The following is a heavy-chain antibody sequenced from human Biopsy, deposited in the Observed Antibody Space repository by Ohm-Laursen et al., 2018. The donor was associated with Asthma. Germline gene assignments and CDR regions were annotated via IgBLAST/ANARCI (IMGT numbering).Heavy chain of an antibody. CDR1: GFTFRTYA. J-gene: IGHJ6*02. Sequence: SLRLSCTAPGFTFRTYAMHWVRQPPGKGLEWVALISHDGNKRYSADSVKGRLTISRDNSKNTLYLQMNSLRADDTAVYYCAREVVWFREVGGMDVWGHGTTVTVSS. V-gene: IGHV3-30*03. D-gene: IGHD3-10*01. CDR3: AREVVWFREVGGMDV. CDR2: ISHDGNKR.